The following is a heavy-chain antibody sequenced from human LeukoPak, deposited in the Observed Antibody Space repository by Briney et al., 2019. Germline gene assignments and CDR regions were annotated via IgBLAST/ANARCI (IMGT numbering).Heavy chain of an antibody. V-gene: IGHV3-48*01. CDR2: ISSSSSTI. Sequence: GGSLRLSCAASGFTFSSYNMNWVRQAPGKGLEWVSYISSSSSTIYYADSVKGRFTISRDNAKNSLYLQMNSLRAEDTAVYYCARIGGQQLVKVQKWGQGTLVTVSS. CDR1: GFTFSSYN. CDR3: ARIGGQQLVKVQK. J-gene: IGHJ4*02. D-gene: IGHD6-13*01.